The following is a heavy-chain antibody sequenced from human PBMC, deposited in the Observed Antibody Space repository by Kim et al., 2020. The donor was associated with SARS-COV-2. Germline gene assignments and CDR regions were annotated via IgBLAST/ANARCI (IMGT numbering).Heavy chain of an antibody. J-gene: IGHJ6*02. CDR3: ARDRVIAVAGNYYYYGMDV. CDR2: IYYSGST. D-gene: IGHD6-19*01. V-gene: IGHV4-59*01. Sequence: SETLSLTCTVSGGSISSYYWSWIRQPPGKGLEWIGYIYYSGSTNYNPSLKSRVTISVDTSKNQFSLKLSSVTAADTAVYYCARDRVIAVAGNYYYYGMDVWGQGTTVTVSS. CDR1: GGSISSYY.